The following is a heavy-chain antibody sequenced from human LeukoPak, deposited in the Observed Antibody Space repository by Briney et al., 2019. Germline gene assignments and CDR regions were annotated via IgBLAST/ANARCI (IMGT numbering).Heavy chain of an antibody. CDR1: GGSISSGGYY. Sequence: SETLSLTCTVSGGSISSGGYYWSWIRQPPGKGLEWIGYIYHSGSTYYNPSLKSRVTISVDRSKNQFSLKLSSVTAADTAVYYCARAPRGITMIVVVMVYFDYWGQGTLVTVSS. D-gene: IGHD3-22*01. CDR2: IYHSGST. V-gene: IGHV4-30-2*01. CDR3: ARAPRGITMIVVVMVYFDY. J-gene: IGHJ4*02.